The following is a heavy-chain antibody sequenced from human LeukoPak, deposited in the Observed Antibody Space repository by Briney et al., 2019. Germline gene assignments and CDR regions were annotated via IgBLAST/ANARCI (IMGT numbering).Heavy chain of an antibody. CDR2: ISSSGSTI. Sequence: GGSLRLSCAASGFTFSDYHMSWIRQAPGKGLEWVSYISSSGSTIYYADSVKGRFTISRDNAKNSLYLQMNSLRAEDTAVYYCARDRVVITGDYFDYWGQGTLVTVSS. CDR1: GFTFSDYH. CDR3: ARDRVVITGDYFDY. V-gene: IGHV3-11*01. J-gene: IGHJ4*02. D-gene: IGHD3-22*01.